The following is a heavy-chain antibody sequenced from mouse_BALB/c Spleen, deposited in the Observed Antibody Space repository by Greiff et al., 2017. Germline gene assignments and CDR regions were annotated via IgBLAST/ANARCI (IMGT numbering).Heavy chain of an antibody. V-gene: IGHV5-12-2*01. J-gene: IGHJ4*01. CDR1: GFTFSSYT. D-gene: IGHD2-1*01. CDR3: ARQSDGNHARGY. Sequence: EVKLMESGGGLVQPGGSLKLSCAASGFTFSSYTMSWVHQTPEKRLEWVAYISNGGGSTYYPDTVKGRFTISRDTAKNTLYLQMSSLKSEDTAMYYCARQSDGNHARGYWGQGTSVTVSS. CDR2: ISNGGGST.